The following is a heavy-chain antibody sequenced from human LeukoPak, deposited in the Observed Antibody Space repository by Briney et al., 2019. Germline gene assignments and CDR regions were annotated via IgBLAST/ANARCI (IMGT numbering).Heavy chain of an antibody. CDR2: ITGAGHT. J-gene: IGHJ4*02. CDR3: VQDWAWGAFGY. Sequence: GGTLRLSCAASGFTFSFYGMNWVRQAPGKGLEWVSGITGAGHTYYADSVQGRFTIYRDNSKNTLYLQMNRLGAEDTAIYYCVQDWAWGAFGYWGQGTLVTVSS. CDR1: GFTFSFYG. V-gene: IGHV3-23*01. D-gene: IGHD7-27*01.